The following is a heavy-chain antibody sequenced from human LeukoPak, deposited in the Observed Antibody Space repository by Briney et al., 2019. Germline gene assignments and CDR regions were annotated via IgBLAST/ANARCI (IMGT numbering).Heavy chain of an antibody. Sequence: SETLSLTCTVSGGSIRNYYWNWIRQPPGKRLEWIGDMFCSGNTNYSPSLKSRVTISVDTSKNQFSLSLSSVTTADTAVYYCARGRSSGWTYFDYWGQGTLVTVSS. CDR1: GGSIRNYY. J-gene: IGHJ4*02. D-gene: IGHD6-19*01. CDR3: ARGRSSGWTYFDY. V-gene: IGHV4-59*01. CDR2: MFCSGNT.